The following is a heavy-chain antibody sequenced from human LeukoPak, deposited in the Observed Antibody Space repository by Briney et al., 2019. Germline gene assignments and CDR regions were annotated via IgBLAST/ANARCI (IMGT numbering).Heavy chain of an antibody. J-gene: IGHJ3*02. V-gene: IGHV5-51*01. CDR3: ARQAGGSYVSYAFDI. CDR1: GSIFTSYW. Sequence: GASLQISCKGSGSIFTSYWIGWVRPLPGKGLEWMGIIYPGDSDTKYSPSFQGQVTISADKSISTAYLQWSSLKASDTAMYYCARQAGGSYVSYAFDIWGQGTMVTVSS. CDR2: IYPGDSDT. D-gene: IGHD1-26*01.